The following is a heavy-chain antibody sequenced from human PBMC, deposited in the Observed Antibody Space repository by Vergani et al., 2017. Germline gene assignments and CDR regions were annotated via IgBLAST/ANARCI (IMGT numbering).Heavy chain of an antibody. CDR3: AVGSGSFVFSYYYYYMDV. D-gene: IGHD3-10*01. Sequence: QVQLQESGPGLVKPSETLSLTCTVSGGSISSYYWSWIRQPPGKGLEWIGYIYYSGSTNYNPSLKSRVTISVDTSKNQFSLKLSSVTAAATAVYYCAVGSGSFVFSYYYYYMDVWGKGTTVTVSS. CDR2: IYYSGST. CDR1: GGSISSYY. V-gene: IGHV4-59*08. J-gene: IGHJ6*03.